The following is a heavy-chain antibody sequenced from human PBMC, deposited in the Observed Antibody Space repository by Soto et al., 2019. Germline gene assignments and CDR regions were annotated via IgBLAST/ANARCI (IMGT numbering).Heavy chain of an antibody. CDR3: VRGGSNYAS. CDR1: GFTFSDSW. V-gene: IGHV3-7*01. D-gene: IGHD4-4*01. Sequence: EVQLVESGGGLVQPGGSLRLSSTASGFTFSDSWMTWVRLAPGKGLEWVARIKPDESEKKYADSVKGRFSISRDNAKNSMYLQMDSLRGEDTAVYFCVRGGSNYASWGQGTLVTVSS. CDR2: IKPDESEK. J-gene: IGHJ5*02.